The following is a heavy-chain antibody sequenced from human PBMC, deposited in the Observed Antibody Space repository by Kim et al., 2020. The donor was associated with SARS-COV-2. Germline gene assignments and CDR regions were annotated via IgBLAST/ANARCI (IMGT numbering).Heavy chain of an antibody. Sequence: KVQGRVTITRDTSASTAYMELSSLRSEDTAVYYCARGGAAGYSTRAWFDPWGQGTLVTVSS. D-gene: IGHD6-13*01. J-gene: IGHJ5*02. CDR3: ARGGAAGYSTRAWFDP. V-gene: IGHV1-3*01.